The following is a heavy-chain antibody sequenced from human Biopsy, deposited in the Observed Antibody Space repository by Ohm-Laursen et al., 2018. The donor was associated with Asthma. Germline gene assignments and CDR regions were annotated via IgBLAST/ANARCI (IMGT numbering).Heavy chain of an antibody. CDR1: GFSLRAPGVG. Sequence: TQTLTLTCSFSGFSLRAPGVGVGWIRQSPGKALEWLALIYWDDYNLFRPSLKRRLTITKDPSKNQVVLTMTKMDPVDPGTYYCALSQDSGFDDHSPSWFDPWGQGTLVTVSS. CDR3: ALSQDSGFDDHSPSWFDP. J-gene: IGHJ5*02. CDR2: IYWDDYN. V-gene: IGHV2-5*02. D-gene: IGHD3-9*01.